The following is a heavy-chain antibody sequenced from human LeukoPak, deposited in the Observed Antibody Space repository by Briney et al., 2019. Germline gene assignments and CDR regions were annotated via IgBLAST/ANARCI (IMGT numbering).Heavy chain of an antibody. D-gene: IGHD6-19*01. CDR2: IGTAGDT. V-gene: IGHV3-13*01. CDR1: GFTFSSYD. CDR3: ARDTPLRGSGSLYGMDV. J-gene: IGHJ6*02. Sequence: GGSLRLSCAASGFTFSSYDMHWVRQATGKGLEWVPAIGTAGDTYYPGSVKGRFTISRENAKNSLYLQMNSLRAGDTAVYYCARDTPLRGSGSLYGMDVWGQGTTVTVSS.